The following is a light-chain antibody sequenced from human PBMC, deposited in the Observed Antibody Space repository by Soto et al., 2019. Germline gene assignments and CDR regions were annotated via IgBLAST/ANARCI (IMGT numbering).Light chain of an antibody. CDR2: DAS. CDR1: QSISSS. J-gene: IGKJ1*01. Sequence: DIQMTQSPSTLPASVGDRVTITCRASQSISSSLAWYQQKPWKAPKLMIYDASSLQSGVPSRFSGSGSGTEFTLTISSLQPEDFATYYCQQYKSYSPRTFGQGTKVDIK. CDR3: QQYKSYSPRT. V-gene: IGKV1-5*01.